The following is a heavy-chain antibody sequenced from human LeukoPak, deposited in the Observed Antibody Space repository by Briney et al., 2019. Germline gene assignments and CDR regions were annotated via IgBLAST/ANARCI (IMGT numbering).Heavy chain of an antibody. CDR2: ISSSSSYI. CDR1: GFTFSRHS. D-gene: IGHD1-26*01. CDR3: ARPSLNTGSYFGY. J-gene: IGHJ4*02. V-gene: IGHV3-21*01. Sequence: GGSLRLSCAASGFTFSRHSMNWVRQAPGKGLEWVSSISSSSSYIYYADSVKGRFTISRDNAKNSLYLQMNSVRAEDTAVYYCARPSLNTGSYFGYWGQGIMVSVSS.